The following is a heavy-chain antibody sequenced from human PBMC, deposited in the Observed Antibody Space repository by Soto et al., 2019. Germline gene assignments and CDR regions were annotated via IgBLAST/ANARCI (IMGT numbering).Heavy chain of an antibody. CDR1: GDSVSSNTAT. CDR3: ARGSLRGGNWYFDL. J-gene: IGHJ2*01. D-gene: IGHD3-16*01. Sequence: QVPLQQSGPGLVKPSQTLSVTCAISGDSVSSNTATWNWIRQSPSRGLEWLGRTYYRSKWYNDYSVSVKSRITINPATSKNQFSLQLNSVTPEDTAVYYCARGSLRGGNWYFDLWGRGTLVTVSS. V-gene: IGHV6-1*01. CDR2: TYYRSKWYN.